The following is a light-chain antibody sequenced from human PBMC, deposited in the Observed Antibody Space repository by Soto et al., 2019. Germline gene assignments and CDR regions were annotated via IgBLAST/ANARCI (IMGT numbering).Light chain of an antibody. J-gene: IGLJ2*01. CDR2: STN. CDR1: SGSVSTSYY. Sequence: QAVVTQEPSFSVSPGGTVTLTCGLSSGSVSTSYYPSWYQQTPGQAPRTLIYSTNTRSSGVPDRFSGSILGNKAALTITGAQADDESDYYCVLYMGSGISGVFGGGTKL. CDR3: VLYMGSGISGV. V-gene: IGLV8-61*01.